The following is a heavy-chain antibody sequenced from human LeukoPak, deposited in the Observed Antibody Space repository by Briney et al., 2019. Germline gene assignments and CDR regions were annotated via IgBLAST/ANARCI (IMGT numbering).Heavy chain of an antibody. CDR2: INPNSGGT. Sequence: GASVKVSCKASGYTFTSYYMHWVRQAPGQGLEWMGRINPNSGGTNYAQKFQGRVTMTRDTSISTAYMELSRLRSDDTAVYYCAIIGYSSSSVDYWGQGTLVTVSS. CDR3: AIIGYSSSSVDY. V-gene: IGHV1-2*06. D-gene: IGHD6-6*01. J-gene: IGHJ4*02. CDR1: GYTFTSYY.